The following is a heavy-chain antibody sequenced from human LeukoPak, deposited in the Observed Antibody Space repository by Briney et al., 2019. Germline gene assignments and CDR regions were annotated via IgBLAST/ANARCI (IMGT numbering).Heavy chain of an antibody. D-gene: IGHD3-9*01. CDR3: ARELTIIDILTRRNDAFDI. CDR1: GGSISSSSYY. Sequence: SETLSLTCTVSGGSISSSSYYWGWIRQPPGKGLEWIGSIYYSGSTYYNPSLKSRVTISVDTSKNQFSLKLSSVTAADTAVYYCARELTIIDILTRRNDAFDIWGQGTMVTVSS. V-gene: IGHV4-39*07. CDR2: IYYSGST. J-gene: IGHJ3*02.